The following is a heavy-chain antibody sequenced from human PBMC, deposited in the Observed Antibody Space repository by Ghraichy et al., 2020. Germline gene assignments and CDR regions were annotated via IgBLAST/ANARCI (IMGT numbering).Heavy chain of an antibody. CDR1: GGSISSGSYY. Sequence: LSLTCTVSGGSISSGSYYWSWIRQPAGKGLEWIGRIYTSGSTNYNPSLKSRVTISVDTSKNQFSLKLSSVTAADTAVYYCARDRSPPEWIQLSFYYYYGMDVWGQGTTVTVSS. J-gene: IGHJ6*02. D-gene: IGHD5-18*01. CDR3: ARDRSPPEWIQLSFYYYYGMDV. CDR2: IYTSGST. V-gene: IGHV4-61*02.